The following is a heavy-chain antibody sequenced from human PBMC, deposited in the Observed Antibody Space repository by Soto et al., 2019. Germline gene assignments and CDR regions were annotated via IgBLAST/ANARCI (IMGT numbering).Heavy chain of an antibody. Sequence: GGSLRLSCAASGFTVSTNYMSWVRQAPGKGLEWVSVIYSGGSTYYADSVKGRFTISRDNSKNTVYLHMNSLRAEDTAVYYCARRWRSGDYLYYYGMDVWGHGTTVTVSS. V-gene: IGHV3-53*01. CDR3: ARRWRSGDYLYYYGMDV. J-gene: IGHJ6*02. D-gene: IGHD4-17*01. CDR2: IYSGGST. CDR1: GFTVSTNY.